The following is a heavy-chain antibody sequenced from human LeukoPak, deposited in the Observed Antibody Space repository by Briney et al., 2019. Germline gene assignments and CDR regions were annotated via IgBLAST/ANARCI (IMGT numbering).Heavy chain of an antibody. CDR2: IYTSGST. CDR3: ARRPPPSAITMIRGVRNTKYYFDS. V-gene: IGHV4-4*07. Sequence: SETLSLTCTVSGGSISSYYWSWIRQPAGKGLEWIGRIYTSGSTNYNPSLKSRVTISVDTSKNQFSLKLSSVTAADTAVYYCARRPPPSAITMIRGVRNTKYYFDSWGQGTLVTVSS. J-gene: IGHJ4*02. D-gene: IGHD3-10*01. CDR1: GGSISSYY.